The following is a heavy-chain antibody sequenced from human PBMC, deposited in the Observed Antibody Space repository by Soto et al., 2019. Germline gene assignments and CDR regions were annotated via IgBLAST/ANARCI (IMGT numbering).Heavy chain of an antibody. CDR2: IKQGESEK. J-gene: IGHJ4*02. V-gene: IGHV3-7*01. CDR1: GFTFSGYS. D-gene: IGHD3-10*01. Sequence: EVQLVESGGGLVQPGGSLRLSCAASGFTFSGYSMTWVRQPPGKGLEWVANIKQGESEKFYVDSVKGRFTISRDNAESSLYLKVNSLRADDTAVYYCARGRGWLDYWGRGTLVTVSS. CDR3: ARGRGWLDY.